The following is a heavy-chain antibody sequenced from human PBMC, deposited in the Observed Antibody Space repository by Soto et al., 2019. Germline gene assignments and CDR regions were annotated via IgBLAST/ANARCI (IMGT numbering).Heavy chain of an antibody. D-gene: IGHD6-25*01. V-gene: IGHV1-2*02. CDR2: VNPGSGGT. CDR1: GYTFTAYF. CDR3: ARGVGSSWFDP. J-gene: IGHJ5*02. Sequence: ASVKVSCKASGYTFTAYFIHWVRQVPGQGLEWMGWVNPGSGGTNSAQKFQGRVTMTRDTSISTAYMELSSLTSDDTAVYYCARGVGSSWFDPWGQGTLVTVPS.